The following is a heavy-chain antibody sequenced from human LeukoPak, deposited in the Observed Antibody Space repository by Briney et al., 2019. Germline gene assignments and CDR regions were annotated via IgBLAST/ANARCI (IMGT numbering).Heavy chain of an antibody. CDR3: ARVAWAANNYYYYYMDV. D-gene: IGHD1-26*01. Sequence: ASVKVSCKASGGTFSSYAISWVRQAPGQGLEWMGGIIPIFGTANYAQKFQGRVTITADESTSTAYMELSSLGSEDTAVYYCARVAWAANNYYYYYMDVWGKGTTVTISS. CDR1: GGTFSSYA. V-gene: IGHV1-69*13. J-gene: IGHJ6*03. CDR2: IIPIFGTA.